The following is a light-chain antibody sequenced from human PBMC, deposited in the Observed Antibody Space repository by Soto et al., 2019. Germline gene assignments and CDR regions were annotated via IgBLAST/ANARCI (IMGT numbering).Light chain of an antibody. CDR2: EVN. Sequence: QSALTQPPSASGSPGQSVTISCTGTNSDVGGYDFVSWYQQHPGKAPKLMIYEVNKRPSGVPGRFSGSKSGNTASLTVSGRQAEDEASYYCSSFAGSNNVLFGGGTQLTVL. CDR3: SSFAGSNNVL. V-gene: IGLV2-8*01. CDR1: NSDVGGYDF. J-gene: IGLJ3*02.